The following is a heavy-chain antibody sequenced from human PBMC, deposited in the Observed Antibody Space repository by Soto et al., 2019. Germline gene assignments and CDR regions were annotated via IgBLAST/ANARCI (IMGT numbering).Heavy chain of an antibody. CDR1: GFTVSSNY. CDR3: VRVLKSIGWDNDVFDI. D-gene: IGHD6-19*01. J-gene: IGHJ3*02. CDR2: IYSGGST. Sequence: PGGSLRLSCAASGFTVSSNYMSWVRQAPGKGLEWVSVIYSGGSTYYADSVKGRFSISKDNAENTLYLQMNNLRADDTAVYYCVRVLKSIGWDNDVFDIWGQGTMVTVSS. V-gene: IGHV3-53*01.